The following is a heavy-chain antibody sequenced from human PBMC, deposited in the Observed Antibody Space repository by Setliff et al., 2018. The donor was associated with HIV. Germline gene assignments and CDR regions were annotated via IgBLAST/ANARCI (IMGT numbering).Heavy chain of an antibody. CDR2: ISAYNGNT. V-gene: IGHV1-18*01. CDR1: GYTFTSYG. D-gene: IGHD2-15*01. J-gene: IGHJ4*02. CDR3: ARDSPYCSGGSCQFDY. Sequence: ASVKVSCKASGYTFTSYGISWVRQAPGQGLEWMGWISAYNGNTNYAQKLQGRVTMTTDTSTSTAYTELRSLRSDDTAVYYCARDSPYCSGGSCQFDYWGQGTLVTVSS.